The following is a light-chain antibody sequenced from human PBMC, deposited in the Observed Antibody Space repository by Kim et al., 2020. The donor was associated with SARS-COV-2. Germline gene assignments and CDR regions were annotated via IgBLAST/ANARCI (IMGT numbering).Light chain of an antibody. CDR1: QGVSNY. Sequence: EIVLWQSPGTLSLSPGDRATLSCRASQGVSNYLAWYQQKPSQAPRLLIYEASKRAAGIPARFSGSGSGTDFTLTISRLEPGDSAVYFCQQRGSFGQGTRLELK. CDR2: EAS. J-gene: IGKJ5*01. CDR3: QQRGS. V-gene: IGKV3-11*01.